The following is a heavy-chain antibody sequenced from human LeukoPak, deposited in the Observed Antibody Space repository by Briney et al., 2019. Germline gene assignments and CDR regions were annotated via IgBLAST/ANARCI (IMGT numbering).Heavy chain of an antibody. CDR3: ARLQVHCGGDCYTRWFDP. V-gene: IGHV4-59*08. Sequence: SETLSLTCTVSGGSVSSYYWSWIRQPPGKGLEWIAYIYYSGSTKYNPSLKSRVTISLDRSKNQFSLKLRSVTAADTAVYYCARLQVHCGGDCYTRWFDPWGQGTLVTVSS. CDR1: GGSVSSYY. CDR2: IYYSGST. D-gene: IGHD2-21*02. J-gene: IGHJ5*02.